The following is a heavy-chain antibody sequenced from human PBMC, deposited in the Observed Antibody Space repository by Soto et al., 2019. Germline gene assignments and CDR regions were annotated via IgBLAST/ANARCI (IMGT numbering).Heavy chain of an antibody. D-gene: IGHD6-13*01. V-gene: IGHV1-18*01. CDR1: GYTFTMYG. J-gene: IGHJ4*02. Sequence: SVKVSCKASGYTFTMYGISGVGQSPGQGLDWMGWISAYNGNTNYAQKLQGRVTMTTDTSTSTAYMELRSLRSDDTAVYYCARSIAAAGTGDYWGQGTLVTVSS. CDR3: ARSIAAAGTGDY. CDR2: ISAYNGNT.